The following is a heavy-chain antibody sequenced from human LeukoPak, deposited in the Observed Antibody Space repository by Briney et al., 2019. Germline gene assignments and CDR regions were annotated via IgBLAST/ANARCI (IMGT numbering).Heavy chain of an antibody. Sequence: PSETLSLTCAVYGGSFSGYYWSWIRQPPGKGLEWIGEINHSGSTNYNPSLKSRVTISVDTSKNQFSLKLSSVTAADTAVYYCARLYYVWGSYRFDYWGQETLVTVSS. D-gene: IGHD3-16*02. CDR1: GGSFSGYY. CDR3: ARLYYVWGSYRFDY. V-gene: IGHV4-34*01. CDR2: INHSGST. J-gene: IGHJ4*02.